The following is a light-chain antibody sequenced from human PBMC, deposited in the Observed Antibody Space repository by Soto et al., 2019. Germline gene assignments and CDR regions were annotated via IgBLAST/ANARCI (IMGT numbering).Light chain of an antibody. CDR1: QGISSY. Sequence: DIQLTQSPSFLSSSVGDRVTITCRASQGISSYLAWYQQKPGKAPKRLIYAASTLQSGVPSRFSGSESRTDVPRTISNLQTEDFATYYCQQRNTYSFNFGGRTKVEIK. CDR2: AAS. CDR3: QQRNTYSFN. V-gene: IGKV1-9*01. J-gene: IGKJ4*01.